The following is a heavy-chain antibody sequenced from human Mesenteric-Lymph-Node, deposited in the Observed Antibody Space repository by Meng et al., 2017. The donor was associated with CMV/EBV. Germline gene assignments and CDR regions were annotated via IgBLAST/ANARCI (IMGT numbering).Heavy chain of an antibody. D-gene: IGHD1-1*01. CDR3: ARWYNWNDDIDY. V-gene: IGHV3-21*01. Sequence: SCAASGFTFSSYSMNWVRQAPGKGLEWVSSISSSSSYIYYADSVRGRFTISRDNAKNSLYLQMNSLRAEDTAVYYCARWYNWNDDIDYWGQGTLVTVSS. CDR1: GFTFSSYS. J-gene: IGHJ4*02. CDR2: ISSSSSYI.